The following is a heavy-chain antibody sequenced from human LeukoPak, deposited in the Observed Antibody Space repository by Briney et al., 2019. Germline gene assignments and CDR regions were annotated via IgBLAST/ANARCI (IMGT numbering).Heavy chain of an antibody. CDR2: ISYDGSNK. V-gene: IGHV3-30*03. Sequence: GGSLRLSCAASGFTFSSYGMHWVRQAPGKGLEWVAVISYDGSNKYYADSVKGRFTISRDNAKNTLSLQMNSLRAEDTAVYFCVRDGDAYNFDWWGQGVLVTVSS. J-gene: IGHJ4*02. CDR3: VRDGDAYNFDW. D-gene: IGHD5-24*01. CDR1: GFTFSSYG.